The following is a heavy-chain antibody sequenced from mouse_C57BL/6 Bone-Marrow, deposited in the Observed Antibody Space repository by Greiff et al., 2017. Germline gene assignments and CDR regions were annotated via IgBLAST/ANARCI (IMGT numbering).Heavy chain of an antibody. CDR1: GYTFTSYW. Sequence: QVQLKQSGAELVKPGASVKLSCKASGYTFTSYWMHWVKQRPGQGLEWIGMIHPNGGSTNYNEKFKSKATLTVDKSSSTAYMQLSSLTSEDSAVYYCASYDPSWFAYWGQGTLVTVSA. J-gene: IGHJ3*01. D-gene: IGHD2-12*01. V-gene: IGHV1-64*01. CDR2: IHPNGGST. CDR3: ASYDPSWFAY.